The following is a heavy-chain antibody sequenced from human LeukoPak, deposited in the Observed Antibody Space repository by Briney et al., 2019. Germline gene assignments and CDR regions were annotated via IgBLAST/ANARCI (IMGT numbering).Heavy chain of an antibody. V-gene: IGHV4-38-2*02. J-gene: IGHJ6*02. CDR2: IYHSGST. CDR1: GYSISSGYY. D-gene: IGHD3-9*01. Sequence: KPSETLSLTCTVSGYSISSGYYWGWIRQPPGKGLEWIGSIYHSGSTYYNPSLKSRVTISIDTSKNQFSLKLSSVTAADTAVYYCARYPYDILTGYPGSYGMDVWGQGTTVTVSS. CDR3: ARYPYDILTGYPGSYGMDV.